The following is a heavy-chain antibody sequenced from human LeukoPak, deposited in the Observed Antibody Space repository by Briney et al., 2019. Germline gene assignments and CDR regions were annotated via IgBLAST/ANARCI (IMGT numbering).Heavy chain of an antibody. J-gene: IGHJ3*02. CDR1: GFTFSSYG. CDR3: ARVKDPEWFGGGDAFDI. V-gene: IGHV3-30*02. Sequence: PGGSLRLSCAASGFTFSSYGMHWVRQAPGKGLEWVAFIRYDGSNKYYADSVKGRFTISRDNSKNTLYLQMNSLRAEDTAVYYCARVKDPEWFGGGDAFDIWGQGTMVTVSS. D-gene: IGHD3-10*01. CDR2: IRYDGSNK.